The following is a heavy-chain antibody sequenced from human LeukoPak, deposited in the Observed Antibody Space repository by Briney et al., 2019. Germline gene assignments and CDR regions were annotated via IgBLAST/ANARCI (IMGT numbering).Heavy chain of an antibody. J-gene: IGHJ5*02. CDR3: AKNYGDSNWFDP. D-gene: IGHD4-17*01. Sequence: PSQTLSLTCAISGDSVSSNSAAWNWIRQSPSRGLEWLGRTYYRSNWFNDFALSVKSRITINPDASKNQFSLQLNSVTPADTAVYYCAKNYGDSNWFDPWGQGTLVTVSS. CDR1: GDSVSSNSAA. CDR2: TYYRSNWFN. V-gene: IGHV6-1*01.